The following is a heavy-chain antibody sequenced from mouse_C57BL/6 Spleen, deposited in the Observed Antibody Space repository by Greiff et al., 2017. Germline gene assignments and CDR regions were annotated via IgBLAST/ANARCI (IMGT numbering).Heavy chain of an antibody. CDR3: ARNWDGNSDY. Sequence: QVKLQQPGAELVKPGASVKLSCKASGYTFTSYWMHWVKQRPGQGLEWIGMIHPNSGSTNYNEKFKSKATLTVDKTSSTAYMQLSSLTSEDSAVYYCARNWDGNSDYWGQGTTLTVSS. V-gene: IGHV1-64*01. J-gene: IGHJ2*01. CDR1: GYTFTSYW. D-gene: IGHD4-1*01. CDR2: IHPNSGST.